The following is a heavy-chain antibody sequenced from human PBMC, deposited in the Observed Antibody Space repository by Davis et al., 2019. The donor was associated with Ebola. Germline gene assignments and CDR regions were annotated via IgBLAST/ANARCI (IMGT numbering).Heavy chain of an antibody. J-gene: IGHJ3*02. CDR2: FDPEDGKT. V-gene: IGHV1-24*01. D-gene: IGHD1-1*01. CDR3: TTTAGADTGTNVVDM. Sequence: ASVKVSCKVSGYSLNELSMHWVRQAPGKGLQWMGSFDPEDGKTIYAQNFQDRLSMTEDTSTDTAYMELGGLRSDDTALYYCTTTAGADTGTNVVDMWGQGTMITVSS. CDR1: GYSLNELS.